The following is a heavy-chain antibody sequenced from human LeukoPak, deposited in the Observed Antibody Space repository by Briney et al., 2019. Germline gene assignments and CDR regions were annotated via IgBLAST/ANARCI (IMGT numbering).Heavy chain of an antibody. V-gene: IGHV3-74*01. CDR3: ARENIAVAGSDY. J-gene: IGHJ4*02. CDR1: GFTFSSYW. CDR2: INSDGSST. Sequence: GGSLRLSCAASGFTFSSYWMHWVRQAPGKGLVWVSRINSDGSSTSYADSVKGRFTISRDNAKNTLYLQMSSLRAEDTAVYYCARENIAVAGSDYWGQGTLVTVSS. D-gene: IGHD6-19*01.